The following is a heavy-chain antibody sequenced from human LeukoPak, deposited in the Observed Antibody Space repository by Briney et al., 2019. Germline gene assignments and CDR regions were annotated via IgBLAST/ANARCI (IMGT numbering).Heavy chain of an antibody. D-gene: IGHD1-14*01. V-gene: IGHV4-59*01. Sequence: SETLSLTCTVSGGSISSYFWSWIRQPPGKGLQWIGYIYYSGSTIYNPSLKSRVTISVDTSKNQFSLKLSSVTAADTAVYYCARASEDYYYYYMDVWGKGTTVTISS. CDR3: ARASEDYYYYYMDV. CDR2: IYYSGST. CDR1: GGSISSYF. J-gene: IGHJ6*03.